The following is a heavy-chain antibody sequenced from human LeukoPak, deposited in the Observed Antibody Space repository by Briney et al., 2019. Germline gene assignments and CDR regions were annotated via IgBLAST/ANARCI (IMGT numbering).Heavy chain of an antibody. CDR2: INHSGST. J-gene: IGHJ4*02. D-gene: IGHD3-22*01. CDR3: AREWGGSGYYSDY. V-gene: IGHV4-34*01. CDR1: GGSFSGYY. Sequence: PSETLSLTCAVYGGSFSGYYWSWIRQPPGEWLEWIGEINHSGSTNYNPSLKSRVTISVDTSKNQFSLKLSSVTAADTAVYYCAREWGGSGYYSDYWGQGTLVTVSS.